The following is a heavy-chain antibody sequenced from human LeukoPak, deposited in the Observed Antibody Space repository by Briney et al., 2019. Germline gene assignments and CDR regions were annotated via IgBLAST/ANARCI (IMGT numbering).Heavy chain of an antibody. CDR2: MNPNSGNT. CDR1: GYTFTSYD. D-gene: IGHD2-15*01. V-gene: IGHV1-8*01. CDR3: ARGRYCSGGSCYSSLFY. Sequence: ASVKVSCKASGYTFTSYDINWVRQATGQGLEWMGWMNPNSGNTGYAQKFQGRVTMTRNTSISTAYMELSSLRSEDTAVYYCARGRYCSGGSCYSSLFYWGQGTLVTVSS. J-gene: IGHJ4*02.